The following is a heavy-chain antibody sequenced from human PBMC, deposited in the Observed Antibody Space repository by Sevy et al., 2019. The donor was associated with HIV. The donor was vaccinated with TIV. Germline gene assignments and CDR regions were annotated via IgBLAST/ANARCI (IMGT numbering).Heavy chain of an antibody. V-gene: IGHV1-46*01. CDR2: INPSGGST. J-gene: IGHJ3*02. D-gene: IGHD6-19*01. CDR1: GYTFTSYY. CDR3: AREGSGWVDDAFDI. Sequence: ASVKVSCKASGYTFTSYYMYWVRQAPGQGLEWMGIINPSGGSTSYTQKFQGRVTMTGDTSTSTVYMELSSLRSEDTAVYYCAREGSGWVDDAFDIWGQGTMVTVSS.